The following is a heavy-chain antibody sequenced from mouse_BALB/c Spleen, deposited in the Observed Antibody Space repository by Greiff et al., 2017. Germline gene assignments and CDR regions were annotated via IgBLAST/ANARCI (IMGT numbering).Heavy chain of an antibody. CDR2: IYPGSGNT. J-gene: IGHJ4*01. Sequence: VQLQQSGAELARPGASVKLSCKASGYTFTDYYINWVKQRTGQGLEWIGEIYPGSGNTYYNEKFKGKATLTADKSSSTAYMQLSSLTSEDSAVYFCARGYGYGKMDYWGQGTSVTVSS. CDR1: GYTFTDYY. CDR3: ARGYGYGKMDY. V-gene: IGHV1-77*01. D-gene: IGHD1-2*01.